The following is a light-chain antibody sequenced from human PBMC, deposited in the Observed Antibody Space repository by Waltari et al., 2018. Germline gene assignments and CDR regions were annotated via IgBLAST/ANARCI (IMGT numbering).Light chain of an antibody. CDR2: EGS. CDR3: CSYAAYSPVL. J-gene: IGLJ2*01. CDR1: IHAVGNYNL. Sequence: QSALHQPASVSGSPGQSITISCTGTIHAVGNYNLFPWYQQHPGKAPQLIICEGSKPPSGVSNRFSGSKFCNTASLTISGLQAEDEADYYCCSYAAYSPVLFGGGTKVTVL. V-gene: IGLV2-23*01.